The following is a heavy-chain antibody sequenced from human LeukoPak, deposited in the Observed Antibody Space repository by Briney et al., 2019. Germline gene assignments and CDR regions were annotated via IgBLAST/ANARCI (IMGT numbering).Heavy chain of an antibody. CDR3: VRGRGVPEYYFDY. CDR2: IKTDGSST. Sequence: GGSLRLSCANSGFTFSSYWMHWVRQAPAKGLVWVSRIKTDGSSTTYADFVQGRFTISRDNAKNTLYLQMNSLRADDTAVYYCVRGRGVPEYYFDYWGQGTLVTVSS. D-gene: IGHD2-2*01. V-gene: IGHV3-74*01. J-gene: IGHJ4*02. CDR1: GFTFSSYW.